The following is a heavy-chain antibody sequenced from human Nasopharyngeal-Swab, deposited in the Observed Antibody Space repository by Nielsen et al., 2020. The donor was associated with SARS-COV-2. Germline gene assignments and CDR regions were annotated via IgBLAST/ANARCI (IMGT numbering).Heavy chain of an antibody. J-gene: IGHJ3*02. CDR3: AARYSSSWWDAFDI. V-gene: IGHV3-74*01. CDR2: INSDGSST. Sequence: GESLKISCAASGFAFSSYWMHWVRQAPGKGLVWVSRINSDGSSTSYADSVKGRFTISRDNAKNSLYLQMNSLRAEDTAVYYCAARYSSSWWDAFDIWGQGTMVTVSS. D-gene: IGHD6-13*01. CDR1: GFAFSSYW.